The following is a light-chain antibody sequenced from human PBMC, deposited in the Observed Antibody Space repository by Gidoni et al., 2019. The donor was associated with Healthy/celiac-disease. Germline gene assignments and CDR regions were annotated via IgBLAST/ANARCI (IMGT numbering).Light chain of an antibody. CDR3: QQYYSTPHT. Sequence: DLVMTQSPDSLAVSLGARATINCKSSQSVLYSSNNKNYLALYQQKPGQPPKLLIDWASTRESGVPDRFSGSGSGTDFTLTISSLQAEDVAVYYCQQYYSTPHTFGQGTKLEIK. CDR1: QSVLYSSNNKNY. J-gene: IGKJ2*01. CDR2: WAS. V-gene: IGKV4-1*01.